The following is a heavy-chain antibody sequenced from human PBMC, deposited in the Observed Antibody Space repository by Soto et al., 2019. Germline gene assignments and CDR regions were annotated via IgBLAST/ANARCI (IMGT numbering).Heavy chain of an antibody. CDR2: ISYVGSNK. CDR1: GFTFSSYG. CDR3: AKDTYYYDRSGYYTYDY. V-gene: IGHV3-30*18. J-gene: IGHJ4*02. Sequence: GGSLRLSCAASGFTFSSYGVHWVRQAPGKGLEYVVVISYVGSNKQYADSVKGRFTISRDNSKNTLDLQMNSLRVEDTAVYYCAKDTYYYDRSGYYTYDYWGQGTLVTVS. D-gene: IGHD3-22*01.